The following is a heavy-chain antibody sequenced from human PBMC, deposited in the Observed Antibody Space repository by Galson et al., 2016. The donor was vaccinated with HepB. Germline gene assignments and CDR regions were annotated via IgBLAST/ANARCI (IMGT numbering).Heavy chain of an antibody. J-gene: IGHJ4*02. CDR3: VRGSCISGSCYSDY. V-gene: IGHV3-72*01. CDR1: GFIFSDHY. Sequence: SLRLSCAASGFIFSDHYMDWVRQAPGKGLEWVGRIRNKAYSYTTEYAASVKGRFTISRDELKTSLYLQMDSLKIEDTAVYYCVRGSCISGSCYSDYWGQGTLVTVSS. CDR2: IRNKAYSYTT. D-gene: IGHD2-15*01.